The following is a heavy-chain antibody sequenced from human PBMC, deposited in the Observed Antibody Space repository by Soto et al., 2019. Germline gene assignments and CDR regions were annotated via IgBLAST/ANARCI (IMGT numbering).Heavy chain of an antibody. CDR3: ARVSPDYGGNWFDY. V-gene: IGHV4-4*07. D-gene: IGHD4-17*01. Sequence: PSETLSLTCTVSGASISSDYWSWIRQPAGKGLEWIGRIYTSGTTNYNPSLRSRATMSVDTSKNQFSLRLSSVTAADTAVYYCARVSPDYGGNWFDYWGQGILVTVSS. J-gene: IGHJ5*01. CDR1: GASISSDY. CDR2: IYTSGTT.